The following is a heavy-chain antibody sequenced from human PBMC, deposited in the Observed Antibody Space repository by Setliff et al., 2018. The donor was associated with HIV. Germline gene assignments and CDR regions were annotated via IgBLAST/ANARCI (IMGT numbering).Heavy chain of an antibody. V-gene: IGHV4-39*07. CDR3: ARVPGRDYYDTSGDFDY. Sequence: SETLSLTCTVSGGSISSSHDFWNWIRQPPGKGLEWIGAISYGGITYYNPSLTSRATISVDTSKNQFSLKVTSVTAADTAVYYCARVPGRDYYDTSGDFDYWGLGTLVTVSS. CDR2: ISYGGIT. D-gene: IGHD3-22*01. J-gene: IGHJ4*02. CDR1: GGSISSSHDF.